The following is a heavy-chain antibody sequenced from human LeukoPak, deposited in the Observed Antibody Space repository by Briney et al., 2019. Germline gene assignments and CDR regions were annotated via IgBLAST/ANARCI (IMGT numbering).Heavy chain of an antibody. V-gene: IGHV3-9*01. J-gene: IGHJ3*02. D-gene: IGHD6-13*01. CDR3: TKRARMGIAAAGDGFHI. Sequence: GGSLRLSCAASGFRFDDYAMHWVRQAPGKGLEWVSGISWDSAAIGYADSVRGRFTLSKDNAKNSLFLQMSSLRVEDTALYYCTKRARMGIAAAGDGFHIWGQGTMVTVS. CDR2: ISWDSAAI. CDR1: GFRFDDYA.